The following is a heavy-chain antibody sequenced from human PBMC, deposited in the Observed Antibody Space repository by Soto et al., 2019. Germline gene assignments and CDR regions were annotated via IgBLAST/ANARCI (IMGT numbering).Heavy chain of an antibody. V-gene: IGHV4-34*01. CDR3: ARGEQLGDYYYYGMDV. Sequence: QVQLQQWGAGLLKPSETLSLTCAVYGGSFSDYYWSWIRQPPGKGLEWIGEINHSGSTNYNPSLKSRVTISVDTSKNQFSLKLSSVTAADTAVYYCARGEQLGDYYYYGMDVWGQGTTVTVSS. J-gene: IGHJ6*02. CDR2: INHSGST. D-gene: IGHD6-6*01. CDR1: GGSFSDYY.